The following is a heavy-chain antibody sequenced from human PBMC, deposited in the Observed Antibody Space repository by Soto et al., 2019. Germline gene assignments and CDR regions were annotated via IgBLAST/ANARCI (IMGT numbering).Heavy chain of an antibody. CDR3: AREERKGIISWFDP. CDR2: IYYTGIT. V-gene: IGHV4-30-4*01. CDR1: GGSVSGVDYF. D-gene: IGHD2-21*01. J-gene: IGHJ5*02. Sequence: SETLSLTCTVSGGSVSGVDYFWSWIRQSPGKGLEWIGYIYYTGITHLNPSLKSRLTMAVDTSKNEFSLKLTPVSAADTAVYFCAREERKGIISWFDPWGQGTPVTVSS.